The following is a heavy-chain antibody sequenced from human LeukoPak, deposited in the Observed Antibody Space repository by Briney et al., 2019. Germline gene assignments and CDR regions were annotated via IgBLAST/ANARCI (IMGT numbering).Heavy chain of an antibody. CDR3: ARSDRQWLVLFSWFDP. Sequence: SETLSLTCAVYGGSFSGYYWSWVRQPPGKGLEWIGSIYYSGSTYYNPSLKSRVTISVDTSKNQFSLKLSSVTAADTAVYYCARSDRQWLVLFSWFDPWGQGTLVTVSS. D-gene: IGHD6-19*01. CDR1: GGSFSGYY. V-gene: IGHV4-34*01. J-gene: IGHJ5*02. CDR2: IYYSGST.